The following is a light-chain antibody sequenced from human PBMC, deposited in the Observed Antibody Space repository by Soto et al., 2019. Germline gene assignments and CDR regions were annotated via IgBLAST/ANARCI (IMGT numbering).Light chain of an antibody. V-gene: IGKV1-5*01. CDR1: QSINNW. Sequence: DVQMTQSPSSLSASVGDRVTITCRASQSINNWLAWYQQKPGKAPKFLIYDASTLETGVPSRFSGSASGTEFTLTISGLQPEDVASYYYQQYDTYPLTFGGGTRVELK. CDR3: QQYDTYPLT. J-gene: IGKJ4*01. CDR2: DAS.